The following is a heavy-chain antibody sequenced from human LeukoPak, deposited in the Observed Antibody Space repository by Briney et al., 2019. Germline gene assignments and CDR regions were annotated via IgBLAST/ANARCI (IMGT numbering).Heavy chain of an antibody. Sequence: GGSLRLSCAASGFTFSSYWMSWVRQAPGKGLEWVANIKKDGSEKYYVDSVKGLFTISRDNAKTSLYLQMNSLRAEDTAVYYCARDKERFRDGYNEFDYWGQGTLVTVSS. V-gene: IGHV3-7*01. CDR2: IKKDGSEK. CDR3: ARDKERFRDGYNEFDY. CDR1: GFTFSSYW. D-gene: IGHD5-24*01. J-gene: IGHJ4*02.